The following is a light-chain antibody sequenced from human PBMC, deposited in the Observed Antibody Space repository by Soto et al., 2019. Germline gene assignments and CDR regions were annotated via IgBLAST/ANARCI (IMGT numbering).Light chain of an antibody. J-gene: IGKJ1*01. CDR1: QSISSW. V-gene: IGKV1-5*03. CDR3: QQYYRYPWT. CDR2: KAS. Sequence: DIQMTQSPSTLSASVGDRVTITCRASQSISSWLAWYQQKPGKAPKLLIYKASSLEGGVPSRFSGSGSGTKFTLTINSLQPDDFAAYYCQQYYRYPWTFGQGTKVEIK.